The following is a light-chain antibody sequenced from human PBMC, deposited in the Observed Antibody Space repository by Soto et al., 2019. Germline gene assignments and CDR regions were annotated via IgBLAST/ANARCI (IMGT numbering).Light chain of an antibody. CDR3: QQYNSYMYT. J-gene: IGKJ2*01. CDR1: QSISTW. V-gene: IGKV1-5*03. CDR2: KAS. Sequence: DIQMTQSPSTLSASIGDRVTITCRASQSISTWLAWYQQKPGKAPKLLIYKASTLQTGVSSRFSCSGSGTEVTLTISSLQPDDSATYFCQQYNSYMYTFGQGTKLEIK.